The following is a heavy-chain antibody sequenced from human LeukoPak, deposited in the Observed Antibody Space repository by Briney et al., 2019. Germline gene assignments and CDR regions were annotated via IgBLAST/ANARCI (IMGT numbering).Heavy chain of an antibody. Sequence: GGSLRLSCAASGFTFSSYSMNWVRQAPGKGLEWVSSISSSSSYIYYADSVKGRFTISRDNAKNSLYLQMNSLRAEDTAVYYCAREGASSSWYGESDYLGQGTLVTVSS. CDR2: ISSSSSYI. V-gene: IGHV3-21*01. D-gene: IGHD6-13*01. J-gene: IGHJ4*02. CDR1: GFTFSSYS. CDR3: AREGASSSWYGESDY.